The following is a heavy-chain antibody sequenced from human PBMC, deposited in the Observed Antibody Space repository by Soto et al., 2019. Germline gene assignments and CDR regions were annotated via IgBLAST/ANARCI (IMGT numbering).Heavy chain of an antibody. D-gene: IGHD3-10*01. CDR1: GSSISSYY. CDR2: IYYSGST. V-gene: IGHV4-59*08. J-gene: IGHJ4*02. CDR3: ASSEGRY. Sequence: SETLSLTCTVSGSSISSYYWSWMRQPPGKGLEWIGDIYYSGSTNYNPSLKSRVTISVDTSKNQSSLKLSSVTAADAAVYYCASSEGRYWGQGTLVTV.